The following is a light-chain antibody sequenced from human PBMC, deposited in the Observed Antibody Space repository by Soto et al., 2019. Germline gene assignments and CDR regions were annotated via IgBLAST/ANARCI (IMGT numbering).Light chain of an antibody. CDR1: QDIAKN. J-gene: IGKJ5*01. CDR3: QQYDNLLPIT. Sequence: IQMTQSPSSLSASVGDRVTITCQASQDIAKNLNWYQQKPGKAPKLLIYDASSLQTGVPSRFRESGSPTHFTFTISSLQSEDIAKYYCQQYDNLLPITFGQGTLLEIK. V-gene: IGKV1-33*01. CDR2: DAS.